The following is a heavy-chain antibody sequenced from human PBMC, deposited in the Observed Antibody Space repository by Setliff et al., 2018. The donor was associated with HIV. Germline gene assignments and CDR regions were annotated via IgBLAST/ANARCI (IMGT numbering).Heavy chain of an antibody. CDR3: ARDFCGSSCSSGYGYFDH. D-gene: IGHD2-15*01. V-gene: IGHV3-9*01. CDR2: ISWNSGGGT. Sequence: PGGSLRLSCAASGFRFDDYAMHWVRQAPGKGLEWVSGISWNSGGGTGYADSVKGRFTISRDNSKNSLYLEMNSLRADDTAVYYCARDFCGSSCSSGYGYFDHWGQGTLVTVSS. CDR1: GFRFDDYA. J-gene: IGHJ4*02.